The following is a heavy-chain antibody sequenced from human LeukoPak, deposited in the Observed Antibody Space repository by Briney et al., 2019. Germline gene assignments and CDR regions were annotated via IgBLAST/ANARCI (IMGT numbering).Heavy chain of an antibody. CDR3: ARVVGVLWLDYMDV. CDR1: GGSISSGSYY. J-gene: IGHJ6*03. V-gene: IGHV4-61*02. Sequence: PSETLSLTCTVSGGSISSGSYYWSWIRQPADKGLEWIGRIYPSGSTNYNPSLKSRVTISVDTSKNQFSLKLSSVTAADTAVYYCARVVGVLWLDYMDVWGKGTTVTISS. CDR2: IYPSGST. D-gene: IGHD3-10*01.